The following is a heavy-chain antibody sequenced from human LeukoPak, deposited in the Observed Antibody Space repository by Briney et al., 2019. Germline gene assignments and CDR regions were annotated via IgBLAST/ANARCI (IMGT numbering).Heavy chain of an antibody. CDR3: ARGRYYDSSGYYYDWFDP. V-gene: IGHV4-34*09. CDR2: IYYSGST. J-gene: IGHJ5*02. CDR1: GGSFSGYY. Sequence: PSETLSLTCAVYGGSFSGYYWSWIRQPPGKGLEWIGYIYYSGSTYYNPSLKSRVTISVDTSKNQFSLKLSSVTAADTAVYYCARGRYYDSSGYYYDWFDPWGQGTLVTVSS. D-gene: IGHD3-22*01.